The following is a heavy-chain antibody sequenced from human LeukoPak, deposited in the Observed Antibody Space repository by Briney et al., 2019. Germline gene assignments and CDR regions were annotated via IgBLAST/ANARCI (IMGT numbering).Heavy chain of an antibody. CDR3: ARHSGGSYVFAFDI. CDR2: TDYSGTT. J-gene: IGHJ3*02. D-gene: IGHD2-15*01. Sequence: PSETLSLTCTVSGGPLSTSYFWGWVRQPPGKGLEWIGTTDYSGTTYYNPSLKSRVTISIDTSKNQFSLKLSSVTAPDTAVYYCARHSGGSYVFAFDIWGQGTMFTVSS. CDR1: GGPLSTSYF. V-gene: IGHV4-39*01.